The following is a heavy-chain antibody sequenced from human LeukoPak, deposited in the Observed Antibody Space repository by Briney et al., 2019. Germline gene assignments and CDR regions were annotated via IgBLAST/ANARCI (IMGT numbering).Heavy chain of an antibody. CDR2: INHSGST. CDR3: ARVVPAAHSDY. V-gene: IGHV4-34*01. J-gene: IGHJ4*02. Sequence: SETLSLTCAVYGGSFSGYYWSWIRQPPGKGLEWIGEINHSGSTNYNPSLKSRVTISVDTSKNQFSLKLSSVTAADTAVYYCARVVPAAHSDYWGQGTLVTVSS. CDR1: GGSFSGYY. D-gene: IGHD2-2*01.